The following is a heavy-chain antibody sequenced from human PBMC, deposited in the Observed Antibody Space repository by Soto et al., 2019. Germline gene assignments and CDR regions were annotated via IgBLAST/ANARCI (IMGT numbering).Heavy chain of an antibody. CDR3: ARTTYCSGGSCYSSASTHFDY. D-gene: IGHD2-15*01. CDR1: GGSISSSSYY. Sequence: PSETLSLTCTVSGGSISSSSYYWGWIRQPPGKGLEWIGSIYYSGSTYYNPSLKSRVTISVDTSKDQFSLKLSSVTAADTAVYYCARTTYCSGGSCYSSASTHFDYWGQGTLVTVSS. CDR2: IYYSGST. V-gene: IGHV4-39*01. J-gene: IGHJ4*02.